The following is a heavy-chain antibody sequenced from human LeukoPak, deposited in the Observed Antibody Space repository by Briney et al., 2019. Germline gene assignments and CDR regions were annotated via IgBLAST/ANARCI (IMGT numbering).Heavy chain of an antibody. V-gene: IGHV3-7*01. J-gene: IGHJ4*02. Sequence: GGSLRLSCAASGFTFSSYWMSWVRQAPGKGVEWVANIKQDGSEKYYVDSVKGRFTISRDNAKNSLYLQMNGLRAEDTAVYYCARGSYRRPTDYWGQGTLVTVSS. CDR1: GFTFSSYW. CDR3: ARGSYRRPTDY. CDR2: IKQDGSEK. D-gene: IGHD1-26*01.